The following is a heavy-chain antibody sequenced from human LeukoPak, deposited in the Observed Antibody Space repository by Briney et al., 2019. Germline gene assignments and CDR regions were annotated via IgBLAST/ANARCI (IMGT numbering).Heavy chain of an antibody. J-gene: IGHJ3*02. Sequence: SGTLSLTCAVSGGSISSSNWWSWVRQPPGQGLEWIGEIYHSGSTNYNPSLKSRVTISVDKSKNQFSLKLSSVTAADTAVYYCARAAGGIMIVEDIAAFDIWGQGTMVTVSS. CDR3: ARAAGGIMIVEDIAAFDI. CDR1: GGSISSSNW. D-gene: IGHD3-22*01. CDR2: IYHSGST. V-gene: IGHV4-4*02.